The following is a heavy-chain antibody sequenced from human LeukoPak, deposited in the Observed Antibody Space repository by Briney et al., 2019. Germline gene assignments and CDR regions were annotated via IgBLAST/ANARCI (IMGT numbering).Heavy chain of an antibody. CDR1: GFTFSSYS. Sequence: GGSLRLSCAASGFTFSSYSMNWVRRAPGKGLEWVSSISSSSSYIYYADSVKGRFTISRDNAKNSPYLQMNSLRAEDTAVYYCARDKRFLEWLSPYDYWGQGTLVTVSS. CDR2: ISSSSSYI. V-gene: IGHV3-21*01. D-gene: IGHD3-3*01. CDR3: ARDKRFLEWLSPYDY. J-gene: IGHJ4*02.